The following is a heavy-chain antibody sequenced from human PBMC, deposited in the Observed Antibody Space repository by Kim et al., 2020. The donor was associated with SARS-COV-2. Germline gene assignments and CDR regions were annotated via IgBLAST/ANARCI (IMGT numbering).Heavy chain of an antibody. CDR2: INNDGIGT. CDR3: ARGRTWYNSAFDY. Sequence: GGSLRLSCAVSDFIFSNYWMHWVRQVPGKGLVWVSRINNDGIGTSYADSVKGRFTISRDNAKNTLYLQMNSLRAEDTAVYYCARGRTWYNSAFDYWGQGTLVTVPS. J-gene: IGHJ4*02. D-gene: IGHD1-20*01. CDR1: DFIFSNYW. V-gene: IGHV3-74*01.